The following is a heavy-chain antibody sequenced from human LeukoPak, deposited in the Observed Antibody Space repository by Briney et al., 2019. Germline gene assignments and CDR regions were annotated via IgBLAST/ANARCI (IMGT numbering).Heavy chain of an antibody. CDR2: INAGNGNT. D-gene: IGHD6-13*01. CDR1: GYTFTSYA. V-gene: IGHV1-3*03. Sequence: GASVKVSCKASGYTFTSYAMHWVRQAPGQRLEWMGWINAGNGNTKYSQEFQGRVTITRDTSASTAYMELSSLRSEDMAVYYCARLGHSSSWYYFDYWGRGTLVTVSS. CDR3: ARLGHSSSWYYFDY. J-gene: IGHJ4*02.